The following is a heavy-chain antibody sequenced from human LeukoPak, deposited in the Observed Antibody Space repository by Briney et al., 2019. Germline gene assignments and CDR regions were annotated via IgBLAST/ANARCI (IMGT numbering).Heavy chain of an antibody. CDR1: GGSISSSSYY. CDR3: ARLSSMGDYVWGSYRYNFDY. D-gene: IGHD3-16*02. CDR2: IYYSGST. Sequence: SETLSLTCTVSGGSISSSSYYWGWIRHPPGKGLEWIGSIYYSGSTYYNPSLKSRVTISVDTSKNQFSLKLSSVTAADTAVYYCARLSSMGDYVWGSYRYNFDYWGQGTLVTVSS. V-gene: IGHV4-39*01. J-gene: IGHJ4*02.